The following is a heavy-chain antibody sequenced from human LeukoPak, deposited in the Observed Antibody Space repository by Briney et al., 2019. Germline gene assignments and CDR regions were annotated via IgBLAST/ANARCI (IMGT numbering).Heavy chain of an antibody. J-gene: IGHJ4*02. CDR3: ARSRSDF. Sequence: GGSLRLSCAASGFTFSSYSMNWVRQAPGKGLEWVSSIYPSGGSTFYADSVKGCFTISRDNSKTTLYLQMNSLRAEDTAVYYCARSRSDFWGQGTLVTVSS. CDR2: IYPSGGST. V-gene: IGHV3-23*01. D-gene: IGHD1-14*01. CDR1: GFTFSSYS.